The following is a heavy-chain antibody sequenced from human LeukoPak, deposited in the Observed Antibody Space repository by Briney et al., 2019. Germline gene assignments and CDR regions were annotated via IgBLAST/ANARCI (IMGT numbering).Heavy chain of an antibody. J-gene: IGHJ6*02. CDR1: GFTFSSYG. CDR3: ARSIHYNGSGSYYNLDYYGMDV. V-gene: IGHV3-33*01. D-gene: IGHD3-10*01. CDR2: IWYDGSNK. Sequence: GGSLRLSCAASGFTFSSYGMHWVRQAPGKGLEWVAVIWYDGSNKYYADSVKGRFTISRDNSKNTLYLQMNSLRAEDTAVYYCARSIHYNGSGSYYNLDYYGMDVWGQGTTVTVSS.